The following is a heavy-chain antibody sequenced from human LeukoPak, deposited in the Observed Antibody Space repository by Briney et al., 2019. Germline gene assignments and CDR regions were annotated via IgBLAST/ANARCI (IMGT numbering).Heavy chain of an antibody. J-gene: IGHJ4*02. Sequence: GGSLRLSCAASGFTFSSYAMSWVRQAPGKGLEWVSAFSGSGGSTYYADSVKGRFTISRDNSKNTLYLQMNSLRAEDTAVYYCASSTHITMVRGVIISFDYWGQGTLVTVSS. V-gene: IGHV3-23*01. CDR2: FSGSGGST. D-gene: IGHD3-10*01. CDR1: GFTFSSYA. CDR3: ASSTHITMVRGVIISFDY.